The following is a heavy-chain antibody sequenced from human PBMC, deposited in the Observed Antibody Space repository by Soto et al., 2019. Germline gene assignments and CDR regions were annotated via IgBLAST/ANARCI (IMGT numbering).Heavy chain of an antibody. CDR2: ISAYNGNT. CDR3: AQGSGSYSADYYYYGMDV. V-gene: IGHV1-18*01. J-gene: IGHJ6*02. CDR1: GYTFTSYG. Sequence: QVQLVQSGAEVKKPGASVKVSCKASGYTFTSYGISWVRQAPGQGLEWMGWISAYNGNTNYAQKLQGRVTMTTDTPTSTAYMELRSLRSDDTAVYYCAQGSGSYSADYYYYGMDVWGQGTTVTVSS. D-gene: IGHD1-26*01.